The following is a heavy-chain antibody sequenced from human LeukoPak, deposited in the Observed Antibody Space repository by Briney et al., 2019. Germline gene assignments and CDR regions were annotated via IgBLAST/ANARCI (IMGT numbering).Heavy chain of an antibody. D-gene: IGHD6-13*01. Sequence: PGGSLRLSCAASGFTFSSYEMHWVRQAPGKGLEWVSYISSSGSTIYYADSVKGRFTISRDNAKNSLYLQMNSLRAEDTAVYYCARSQTRPRIPEVGIWGDDYYYYYMDVWGKGTTVTISS. CDR3: ARSQTRPRIPEVGIWGDDYYYYYMDV. V-gene: IGHV3-48*03. CDR2: ISSSGSTI. CDR1: GFTFSSYE. J-gene: IGHJ6*03.